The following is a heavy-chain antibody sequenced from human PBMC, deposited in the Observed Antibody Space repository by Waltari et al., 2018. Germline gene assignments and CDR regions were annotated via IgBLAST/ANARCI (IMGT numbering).Heavy chain of an antibody. CDR2: THGYSGNT. Sequence: QFHLVWCGAAVRQPGASVTVSCQAFGDTFISQGISWVRQAPGQGLEWMGWTHGYSGNTNYAQRLQDRLTMTTDTAAIIAYMELRSLRSDDKAVYYCARGGLTMATIDYWGQGTLVTVSS. CDR3: ARGGLTMATIDY. D-gene: IGHD3-10*01. CDR1: GDTFISQG. J-gene: IGHJ4*02. V-gene: IGHV1-18*01.